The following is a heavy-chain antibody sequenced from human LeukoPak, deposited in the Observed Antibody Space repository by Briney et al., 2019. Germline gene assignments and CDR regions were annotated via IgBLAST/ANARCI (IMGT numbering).Heavy chain of an antibody. CDR1: GGSISRNY. Sequence: SETLSLTCTVSGGSISRNYWSWIRQPPGKGLEWIAYIFYSGTTNYNPSLKSRVTTSIGTSKNQFSLKLSSVTAADTAVYYCARNNNFVGTTNNDAFDIWGQGTMVTVSP. J-gene: IGHJ3*02. CDR2: IFYSGTT. CDR3: ARNNNFVGTTNNDAFDI. D-gene: IGHD1-26*01. V-gene: IGHV4-59*01.